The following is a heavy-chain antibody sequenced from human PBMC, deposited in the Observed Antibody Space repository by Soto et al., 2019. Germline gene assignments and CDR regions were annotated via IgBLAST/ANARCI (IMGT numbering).Heavy chain of an antibody. J-gene: IGHJ4*02. CDR2: ISYDGSNK. V-gene: IGHV3-30-3*01. CDR3: ARPGGYCSSTSCYTGWDFDY. Sequence: QVQLVESGGGVVQPGRSLRLSRAASGFTFSSYAMHWVRQAPGKGLEWVAVISYDGSNKYYADSVKGRFTISRDNSKNTLYLQMNSLRAEDTAVYYCARPGGYCSSTSCYTGWDFDYWGQGTLVTVSS. D-gene: IGHD2-2*02. CDR1: GFTFSSYA.